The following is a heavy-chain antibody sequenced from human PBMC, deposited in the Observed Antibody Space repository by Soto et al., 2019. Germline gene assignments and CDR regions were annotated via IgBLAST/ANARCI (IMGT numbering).Heavy chain of an antibody. Sequence: EVQLVESGGGLVQPGGSLRLSCAASGFIFSDYNMNWVRQAPGTGLEWVSHITYSSSNTYYADSVKGRFTVSRDNAKSSLYLQMNSLRDEDTAVYYCVRAFNANSYGYGFWGQGTLVTVSS. V-gene: IGHV3-48*02. CDR2: ITYSSSNT. J-gene: IGHJ4*02. CDR3: VRAFNANSYGYGF. CDR1: GFIFSDYN. D-gene: IGHD5-18*01.